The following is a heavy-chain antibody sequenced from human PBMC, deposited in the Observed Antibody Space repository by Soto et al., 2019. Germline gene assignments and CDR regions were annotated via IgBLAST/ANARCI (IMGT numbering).Heavy chain of an antibody. CDR3: VRTVGSSWFFDL. Sequence: QLQLRQSGPGLVKPPEALYLTCSVSGASITSGDYYWGWIRQPPGKGLEWIGSIFYDGSPYYNPSLQSRLTLSVDTSKNQFSLKLNSATAADTAVYYCVRTVGSSWFFDLWGRGTLITVSS. J-gene: IGHJ2*01. CDR2: IFYDGSP. D-gene: IGHD3-10*01. V-gene: IGHV4-39*01. CDR1: GASITSGDYY.